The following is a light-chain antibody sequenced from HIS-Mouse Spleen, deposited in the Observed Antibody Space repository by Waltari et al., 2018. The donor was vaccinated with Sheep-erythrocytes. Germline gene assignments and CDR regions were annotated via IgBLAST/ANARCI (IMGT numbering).Light chain of an antibody. CDR2: GAS. J-gene: IGKJ3*01. CDR3: QQYGSSPFT. Sequence: SRASQSVSSSYLAWYQQKPGQAPRLLIYGASSRATGIPDRFSGSGSGTDFTLTISRLEPEDFAVYYCQQYGSSPFTFGPGTKVDIK. V-gene: IGKV3-20*01. CDR1: QSVSSSY.